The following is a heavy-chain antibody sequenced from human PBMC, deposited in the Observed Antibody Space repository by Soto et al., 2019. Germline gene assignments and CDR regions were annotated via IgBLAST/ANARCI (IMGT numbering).Heavy chain of an antibody. V-gene: IGHV3-30-3*01. CDR1: GFVFSNHA. CDR2: VSYDGSKK. Sequence: QVQLVESGGGVVQPGVSLKVSCTASGFVFSNHAMLWVRQAPGKGLEWVTQVSYDGSKKDYADSVKGRFTTSRDNSKNTLYLQMNSLRAEDTAVYFCARQQQLFYGLDVWGQGTTVTVSS. J-gene: IGHJ6*02. D-gene: IGHD1-1*01. CDR3: ARQQQLFYGLDV.